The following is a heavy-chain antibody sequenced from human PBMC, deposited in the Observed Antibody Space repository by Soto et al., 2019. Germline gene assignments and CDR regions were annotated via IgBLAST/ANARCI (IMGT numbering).Heavy chain of an antibody. V-gene: IGHV3-23*01. Sequence: GGSLRLSCAASGFTFSSYAMSLVRQAPGKGLEWVSAISGSGGSTYYADSVKGRFTISRDNSKNTLYLQMNSLRAEDTAVYYCAKGWYGSGSYYYYGMDVWGQGTTVTVSS. CDR2: ISGSGGST. J-gene: IGHJ6*02. CDR3: AKGWYGSGSYYYYGMDV. CDR1: GFTFSSYA. D-gene: IGHD3-10*01.